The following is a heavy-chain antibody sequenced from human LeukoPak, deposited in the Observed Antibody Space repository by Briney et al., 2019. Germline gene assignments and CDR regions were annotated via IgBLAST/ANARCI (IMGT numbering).Heavy chain of an antibody. CDR1: GFTFDDYG. CDR2: ISSSGSTI. V-gene: IGHV3-48*03. Sequence: GGSLRLSCVASGFTFDDYGMSWVRQAPGKGLEWVSYISSSGSTIYYADSVKGRFTISRDNAKNSLYLQVNSLRAEDTAVYYCARASPLYYDILTGYPDDAFDIWGQGTMVTVSS. J-gene: IGHJ3*02. D-gene: IGHD3-9*01. CDR3: ARASPLYYDILTGYPDDAFDI.